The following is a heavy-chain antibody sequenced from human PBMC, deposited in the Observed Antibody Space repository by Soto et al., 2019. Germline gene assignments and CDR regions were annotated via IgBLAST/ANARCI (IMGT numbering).Heavy chain of an antibody. V-gene: IGHV3-23*01. D-gene: IGHD2-21*02. CDR3: TKGMSHRLPILNFDY. J-gene: IGHJ4*02. CDR1: GFTFSSHA. CDR2: IIGDGRST. Sequence: EVQLLESGGALKQPGGSLRLSCAASGFTFSSHAMSWVRQAPGKGLEWVSSIIGDGRSTKYADSVKGRFTISRDNFQSMLYLQMTSLRAEDTAFYYCTKGMSHRLPILNFDYWGEGTLVTVSS.